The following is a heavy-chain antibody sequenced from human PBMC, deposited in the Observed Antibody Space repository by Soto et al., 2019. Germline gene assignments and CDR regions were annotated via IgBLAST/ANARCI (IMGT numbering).Heavy chain of an antibody. CDR3: ATLPPYGDYDLRRGGLPDY. CDR2: FDPEDGET. J-gene: IGHJ4*02. V-gene: IGHV1-24*01. D-gene: IGHD4-17*01. CDR1: GYTLNELA. Sequence: GASVKVSCKVSGYTLNELAIHWVRQAPGKGLEWMGGFDPEDGETIYAQKFQGRVTMTEDTSTDTAYMELSSLRSEDTAVYYCATLPPYGDYDLRRGGLPDYWGQGTLVTVSS.